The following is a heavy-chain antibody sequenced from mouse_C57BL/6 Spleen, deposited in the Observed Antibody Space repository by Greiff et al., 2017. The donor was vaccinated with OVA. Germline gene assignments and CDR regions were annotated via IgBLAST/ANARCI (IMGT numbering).Heavy chain of an antibody. CDR3: ARGGYYLYAMDY. Sequence: QVQLQQPGAELVRPGSSVKLSCKASGYTFTSYWMDWVKQRPGQGLEWIGNIYPSDSETHYNQKFKDKATLTVDKSSSTAYKQLSSLTSEDSAVYYCARGGYYLYAMDYWGQGTSVTVSS. CDR1: GYTFTSYW. CDR2: IYPSDSET. D-gene: IGHD2-3*01. J-gene: IGHJ4*01. V-gene: IGHV1-61*01.